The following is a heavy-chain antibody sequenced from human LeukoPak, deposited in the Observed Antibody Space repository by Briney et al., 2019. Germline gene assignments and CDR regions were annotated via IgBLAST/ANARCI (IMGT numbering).Heavy chain of an antibody. J-gene: IGHJ4*02. CDR2: IRYDGSNK. CDR1: GFTFSSYG. D-gene: IGHD2-15*01. Sequence: GGSLRLSCAASGFTFSSYGMHRVRQAPGKGLEWVAFIRYDGSNKYYADSVKGRFTISRDNSKNTLYLQMNSLRAEDTAVYYCAKEEFCSGGSCYPDYWGQGTLVTVSS. CDR3: AKEEFCSGGSCYPDY. V-gene: IGHV3-30*02.